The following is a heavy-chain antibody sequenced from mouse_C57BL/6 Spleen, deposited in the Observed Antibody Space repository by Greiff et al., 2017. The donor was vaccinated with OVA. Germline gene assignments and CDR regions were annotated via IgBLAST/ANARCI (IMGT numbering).Heavy chain of an antibody. CDR2: INYDGSST. CDR1: GFTFSDYY. V-gene: IGHV5-16*01. J-gene: IGHJ2*01. CDR3: ARDRRDSSGYYFDY. Sequence: EVKLVESEGGLVQPGSSMKLSCTASGFTFSDYYMAWVRQVPEKGLEWVANINYDGSSTYYLDSLKSRFIISRDNAKNILYLQMSSLKSEDTATYYCARDRRDSSGYYFDYWGQGTTLTVSS. D-gene: IGHD3-2*02.